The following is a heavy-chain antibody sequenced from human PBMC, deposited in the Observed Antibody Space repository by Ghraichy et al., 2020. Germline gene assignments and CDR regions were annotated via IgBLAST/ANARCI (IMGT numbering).Heavy chain of an antibody. CDR2: ISGSGGST. D-gene: IGHD4-23*01. Sequence: GGSLRLSCAASGFSFSGYAMSWVRQAPGKGLEWVSAISGSGGSTYYADSVKGRFTISRDNSKNTLYLQMNSLRVEDTAVYYCAKDDSYGGNSAPYDAFDIWGQGTMVTVSS. J-gene: IGHJ3*02. CDR3: AKDDSYGGNSAPYDAFDI. V-gene: IGHV3-23*01. CDR1: GFSFSGYA.